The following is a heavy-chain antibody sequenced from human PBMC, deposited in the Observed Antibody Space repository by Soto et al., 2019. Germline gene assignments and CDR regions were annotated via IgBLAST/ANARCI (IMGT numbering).Heavy chain of an antibody. Sequence: GGSLRLSCAASGFTFSSYSMNWVRQAPGKGLEWVSSISSSRSYIYYAVSVKGRFTISRDNVKNSLYLQMNRLRAEDKAVCYCARDAVGITIFGVVPPPHDYCGRGALV. D-gene: IGHD3-3*01. CDR2: ISSSRSYI. CDR3: ARDAVGITIFGVVPPPHDY. J-gene: IGHJ2*01. V-gene: IGHV3-21*01. CDR1: GFTFSSYS.